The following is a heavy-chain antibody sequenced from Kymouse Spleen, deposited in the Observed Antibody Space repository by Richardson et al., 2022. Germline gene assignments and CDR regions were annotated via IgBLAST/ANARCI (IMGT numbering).Heavy chain of an antibody. V-gene: IGHV3-33*01. CDR3: ARDRIAARKALLWFGESPLYYYYYGMDV. D-gene: IGHD3-10*01. CDR1: GFTFSSYG. J-gene: IGHJ6*02. Sequence: QVQLVESGGGVVQPGRSLRLSCAASGFTFSSYGMHWVRQAPGKGLEWVAVIWYDGSNKYYADSVKGRFTISRDNSKNTLYLQMNSLRAEDTAVYYCARDRIAARKALLWFGESPLYYYYYGMDVWGQGTTVTVSS. CDR2: IWYDGSNK.